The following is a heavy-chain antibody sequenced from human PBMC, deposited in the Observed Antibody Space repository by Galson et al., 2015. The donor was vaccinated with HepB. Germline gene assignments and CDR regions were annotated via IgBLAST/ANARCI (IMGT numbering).Heavy chain of an antibody. CDR3: ARDNSRCSSTSCQGGGWFDP. D-gene: IGHD2-2*01. CDR1: GYTFTSYG. V-gene: IGHV1-18*01. Sequence: SCKASGYTFTSYGISWVRQAPGQGLEWMGWISAYNGNTNYAQKLQGRVTMTTDTSTSTAYMELRSLRSDDTAVYYCARDNSRCSSTSCQGGGWFDPWGQGTLVTVSS. CDR2: ISAYNGNT. J-gene: IGHJ5*02.